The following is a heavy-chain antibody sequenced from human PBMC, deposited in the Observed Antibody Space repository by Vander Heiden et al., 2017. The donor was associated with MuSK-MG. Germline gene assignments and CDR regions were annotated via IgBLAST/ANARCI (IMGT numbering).Heavy chain of an antibody. Sequence: VHLADSGGAVLQPRGSLRLSCAASRFPFADYVIHWVRQAPGKGLEWVSLVSWDGSITNYAGSVKGRFTISRDNRKNFVYLQMNRLTFEDTALYYCARESSSSAVGILDHWGQGTLVSVPS. CDR3: ARESSSSAVGILDH. CDR1: RFPFADYV. V-gene: IGHV3-43*01. J-gene: IGHJ1*01. D-gene: IGHD6-25*01. CDR2: VSWDGSIT.